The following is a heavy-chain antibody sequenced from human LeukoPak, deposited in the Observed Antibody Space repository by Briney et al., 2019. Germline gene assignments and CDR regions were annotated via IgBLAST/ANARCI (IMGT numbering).Heavy chain of an antibody. V-gene: IGHV3-7*01. CDR3: ARDDYGGNGGFDY. J-gene: IGHJ4*02. CDR2: IKTDGSEK. CDR1: GFIFSNYW. Sequence: GGSLGLSCEGSGFIFSNYWMGWVRQAPGKGLQWVANIKTDGSEKYYVDSVKGRFTISRDNAKNSLYLQMNSLRAEDTAVYYCARDDYGGNGGFDYWGQGTLVTVSP. D-gene: IGHD4-23*01.